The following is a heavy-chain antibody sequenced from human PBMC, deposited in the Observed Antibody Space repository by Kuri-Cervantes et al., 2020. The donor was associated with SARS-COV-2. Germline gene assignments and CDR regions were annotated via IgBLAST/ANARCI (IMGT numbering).Heavy chain of an antibody. CDR2: IKQDGSEK. J-gene: IGHJ4*02. CDR3: AGDCSGGSCHFDY. D-gene: IGHD2-15*01. CDR1: GLTFSSYW. Sequence: GESLKISCAASGLTFSSYWMSWVRQAPGKGLEWVANIKQDGSEKYYVDSVKGRFTISRDNAKNSLYLQMDSLRAEDTAVYYCAGDCSGGSCHFDYWGQGTLVTVSS. V-gene: IGHV3-7*01.